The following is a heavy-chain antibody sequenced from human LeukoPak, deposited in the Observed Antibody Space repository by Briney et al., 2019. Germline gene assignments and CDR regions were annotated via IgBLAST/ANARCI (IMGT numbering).Heavy chain of an antibody. CDR1: GFSFSLYT. CDR3: AKDGMYSSSSSYYFDY. D-gene: IGHD6-6*01. CDR2: INSGSSYI. J-gene: IGHJ4*02. Sequence: PGGSLRLSCEASGFSFSLYTMNWVRQVPGKGLEWVSCINSGSSYIYYADSVKGRFTISRDNAKNSLYLQMNSLRAEDTAVYYCAKDGMYSSSSSYYFDYWGQGTLVTVAS. V-gene: IGHV3-21*06.